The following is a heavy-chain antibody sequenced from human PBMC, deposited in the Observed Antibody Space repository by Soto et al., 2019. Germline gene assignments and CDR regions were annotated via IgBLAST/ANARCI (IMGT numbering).Heavy chain of an antibody. Sequence: PGGSLRLSCAASGFTFSSYAMSWVRQAPGKGLEWVSAISGSGGSTYYADSVKGRFTISRDNSKNTLYLQMNSLRAEDTAVYYCSKYSSSWVGLLAYWGQGSLVTVSS. CDR3: SKYSSSWVGLLAY. J-gene: IGHJ4*02. CDR2: ISGSGGST. D-gene: IGHD6-13*01. CDR1: GFTFSSYA. V-gene: IGHV3-23*01.